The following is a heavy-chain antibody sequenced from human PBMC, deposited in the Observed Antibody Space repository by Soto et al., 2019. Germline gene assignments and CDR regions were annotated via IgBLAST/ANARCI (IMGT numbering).Heavy chain of an antibody. Sequence: VKVSCKASGYTFTSYDINWVRQATGQGLEWMGWMNPNSGNTGYAQKFQGRVTMTRNTSISTAYMELSSLRSEDTAVYYCARRGVAAAGTLTAFDIWGQGTMVTVSS. CDR1: GYTFTSYD. D-gene: IGHD6-13*01. CDR3: ARRGVAAAGTLTAFDI. J-gene: IGHJ3*02. CDR2: MNPNSGNT. V-gene: IGHV1-8*01.